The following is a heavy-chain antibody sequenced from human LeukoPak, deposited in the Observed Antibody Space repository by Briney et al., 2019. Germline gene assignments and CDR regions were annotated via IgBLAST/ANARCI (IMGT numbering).Heavy chain of an antibody. CDR1: GGSFSGYY. V-gene: IGHV4-34*01. CDR2: INHSGST. D-gene: IGHD5-24*01. CDR3: ARGALSGDGYNFGY. J-gene: IGHJ4*02. Sequence: PSETLSLTCAVYGGSFSGYYWSWIRQPPGKGLEWIGEINHSGSTNYNPSLKSRVTISVDTSKNQFSLKLSSVTAADTAVYYCARGALSGDGYNFGYWGQGTLVTVSS.